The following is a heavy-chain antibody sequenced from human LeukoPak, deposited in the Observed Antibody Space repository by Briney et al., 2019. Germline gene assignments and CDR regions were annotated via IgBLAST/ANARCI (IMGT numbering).Heavy chain of an antibody. J-gene: IGHJ6*03. CDR2: ISSSSSYI. CDR3: ARGVYGGYGDYYYYYMDV. Sequence: GGSLRLSCAASGFTFSSFSMNWVRQAPRKGLEWVSSISSSSSYIYYADSVKGRFTISRDNAKNSLYLQMNSLRAEDTALYHCARGVYGGYGDYYYYYMDVWGQGTPVTISS. CDR1: GFTFSSFS. D-gene: IGHD5-12*01. V-gene: IGHV3-21*04.